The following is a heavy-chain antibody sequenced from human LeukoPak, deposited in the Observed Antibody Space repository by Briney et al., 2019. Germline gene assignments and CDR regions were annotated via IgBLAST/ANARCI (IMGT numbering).Heavy chain of an antibody. Sequence: PGGSLRLSCAASGFTFSSHWMNWVRQAPGKGLEWVANIKQDGSEKYYVDSVKGRFTISRDNAKNSLYLQMNSLRAEDTAVYYCASIAAPGWFDPWGQGTLVTVSS. CDR1: GFTFSSHW. J-gene: IGHJ5*02. CDR3: ASIAAPGWFDP. V-gene: IGHV3-7*01. CDR2: IKQDGSEK. D-gene: IGHD6-6*01.